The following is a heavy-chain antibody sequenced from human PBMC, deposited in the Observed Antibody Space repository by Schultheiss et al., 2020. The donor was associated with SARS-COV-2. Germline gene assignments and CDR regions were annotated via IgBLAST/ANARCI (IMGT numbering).Heavy chain of an antibody. CDR1: GGSISSYY. V-gene: IGHV4-59*01. D-gene: IGHD4-11*01. CDR2: IYHSGST. Sequence: SETLSLTCTVSGGSISSYYWSWIRQPPGKGLEWIGEIYHSGSTNYNPSLKSRVTISVDTSKNQFSLKLSSVTAADTAVYYCARESKPNWFDPWGQGTLVTVSS. J-gene: IGHJ5*02. CDR3: ARESKPNWFDP.